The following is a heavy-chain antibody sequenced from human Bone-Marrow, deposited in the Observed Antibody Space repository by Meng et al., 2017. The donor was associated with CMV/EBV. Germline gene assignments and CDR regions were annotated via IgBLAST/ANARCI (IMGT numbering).Heavy chain of an antibody. D-gene: IGHD3-22*01. CDR2: IIPIFGTA. J-gene: IGHJ4*02. CDR1: VGTFSSYA. Sequence: SVKVSCKASVGTFSSYAISWVRQAPGQGLEWMGGIIPIFGTANYAQKFQCRVTITTDESTSTAYMELSSLRSEDTAVYYCASGYYDSSGYYGSFDYWGQGTLVTVSS. CDR3: ASGYYDSSGYYGSFDY. V-gene: IGHV1-69*05.